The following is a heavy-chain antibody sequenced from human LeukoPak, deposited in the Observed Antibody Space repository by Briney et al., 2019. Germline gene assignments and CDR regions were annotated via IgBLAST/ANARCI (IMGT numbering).Heavy chain of an antibody. CDR1: GYTFTGYY. Sequence: SVKVSCKASGYTFTGYYMHWVRQAPGQGLEWMGGIIPIFGTANYAQKFQGRVTITADKSTSTAYMELSSLRSEDTAVYYCARDHVRYGSGSYLPDYWGQGTLVTVSS. D-gene: IGHD3-10*01. CDR3: ARDHVRYGSGSYLPDY. V-gene: IGHV1-69*06. J-gene: IGHJ4*02. CDR2: IIPIFGTA.